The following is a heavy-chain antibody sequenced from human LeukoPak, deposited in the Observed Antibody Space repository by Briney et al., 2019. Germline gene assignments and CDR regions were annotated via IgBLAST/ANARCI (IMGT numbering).Heavy chain of an antibody. CDR1: GSTFSDNY. CDR2: ISGNGGVI. Sequence: PGGSLRLSCTASGSTFSDNYMTWVRQAPGKGLEWLSYISGNGGVIQYADSVKGRFTISRDNAKNLLYLQMDSLRVEDTAIYYCARDPGTVRIWGQGTLVTVSS. CDR3: ARDPGTVRI. J-gene: IGHJ4*02. D-gene: IGHD1-7*01. V-gene: IGHV3-11*04.